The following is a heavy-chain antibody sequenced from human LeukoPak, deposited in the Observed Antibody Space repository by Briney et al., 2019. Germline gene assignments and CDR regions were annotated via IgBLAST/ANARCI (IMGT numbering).Heavy chain of an antibody. CDR1: GYTFTGYY. D-gene: IGHD6-13*01. J-gene: IGHJ4*02. CDR2: INPNSGGT. V-gene: IGHV1-2*04. Sequence: ASVKVSFKASGYTFTGYYMHWVRQAPGQGLEGMGWINPNSGGTNYVQKFQGWVTITRDTSISTAYMELSRLRSDDTAVYYCARESDSSSWYDYWGQGTLVTVSS. CDR3: ARESDSSSWYDY.